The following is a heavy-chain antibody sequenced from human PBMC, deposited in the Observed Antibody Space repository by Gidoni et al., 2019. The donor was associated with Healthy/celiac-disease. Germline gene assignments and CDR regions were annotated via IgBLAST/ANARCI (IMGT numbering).Heavy chain of an antibody. CDR3: ASAYYYDSSGYPNFDY. V-gene: IGHV1-69*01. Sequence: QVQLVQSGAEVKKPGSSVKVSCKASGGPFSSYAISWVRQAPGQGLEWMGGIIHILGTANYAQKFQGRVTITADESTSTAYMELSSLRSEDTAVYYCASAYYYDSSGYPNFDYWGQGTLVTVSS. CDR2: IIHILGTA. D-gene: IGHD3-22*01. CDR1: GGPFSSYA. J-gene: IGHJ4*02.